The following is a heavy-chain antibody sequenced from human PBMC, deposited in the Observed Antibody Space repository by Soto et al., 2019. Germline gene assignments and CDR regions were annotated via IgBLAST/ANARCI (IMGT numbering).Heavy chain of an antibody. Sequence: QVQLVQSGVEVKKPGASVKVSCKASGYTFISHGISWVRQAPGQGLEWMGWISGKNGNTNYAQKLQGRVTLTTDTSTSPAYMELRSVRSDDTAVYYCARVSSSIVVVPDYGMDVWGQGTTVTVSS. D-gene: IGHD2-15*01. CDR1: GYTFISHG. V-gene: IGHV1-18*04. CDR2: ISGKNGNT. J-gene: IGHJ6*02. CDR3: ARVSSSIVVVPDYGMDV.